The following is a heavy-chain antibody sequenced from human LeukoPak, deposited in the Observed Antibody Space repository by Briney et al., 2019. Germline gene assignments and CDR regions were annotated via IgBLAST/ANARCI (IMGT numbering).Heavy chain of an antibody. V-gene: IGHV3-48*03. J-gene: IGHJ4*02. CDR1: GFTFSGFE. CDR3: ARDRTFDY. Sequence: GGSLRLSCVASGFTFSGFEMNWVRQAPGKGLEWVSYISSSYRTIYYADSVKGRFTVSRDNTKNSIYLQMNSLRVKDTAVYYCARDRTFDYWGQGTLVTVSS. CDR2: ISSSYRTI.